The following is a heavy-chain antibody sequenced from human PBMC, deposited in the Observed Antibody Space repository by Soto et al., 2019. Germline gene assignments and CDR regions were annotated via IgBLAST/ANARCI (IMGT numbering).Heavy chain of an antibody. J-gene: IGHJ4*02. CDR2: ISGSGRST. Sequence: EVQLLESGGVLAQPGGSLRLSCAASGITFSDYALSCVRQAPGKGREWVSGISGSGRSTHYADSARGRFTISRDNSKNTLSRRMSSLRADDTAVYYCAKEHGGGTSTITRFFDCWGRGTQGAVSS. D-gene: IGHD5-12*01. CDR1: GITFSDYA. V-gene: IGHV3-23*01. CDR3: AKEHGGGTSTITRFFDC.